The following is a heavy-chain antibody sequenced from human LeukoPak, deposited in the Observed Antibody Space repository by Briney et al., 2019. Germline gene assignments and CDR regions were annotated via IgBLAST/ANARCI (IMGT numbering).Heavy chain of an antibody. J-gene: IGHJ4*02. V-gene: IGHV4-39*01. CDR3: ARHSQQWLVREVVFDY. CDR1: GGSISSSSYY. D-gene: IGHD6-19*01. Sequence: PSETLSLTCTVSGGSISSSSYYWGWIRQPPGKGLEWIGSIYYSGSTYYNPSLKSRVTISVDTSKNQFSLKLSSVTAADTAVYYCARHSQQWLVREVVFDYWGQGTLVTVSS. CDR2: IYYSGST.